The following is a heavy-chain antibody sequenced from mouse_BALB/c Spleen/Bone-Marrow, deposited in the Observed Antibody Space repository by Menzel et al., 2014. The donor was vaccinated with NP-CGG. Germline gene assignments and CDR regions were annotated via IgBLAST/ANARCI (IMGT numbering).Heavy chain of an antibody. CDR1: GFSLSSYG. Sequence: VKLMESGPGLVQPSQRLSIPCTVSGFSLSSYGVHWVRRSPGKGLEWLGVIWRGGSTDYNAAFMSRLSITKDNSKSQVFFKMNSLQADDTAIYYCAKNGNWYFDVWGAGTTVTVSS. V-gene: IGHV2-5*01. J-gene: IGHJ1*01. D-gene: IGHD1-1*02. CDR3: AKNGNWYFDV. CDR2: IWRGGST.